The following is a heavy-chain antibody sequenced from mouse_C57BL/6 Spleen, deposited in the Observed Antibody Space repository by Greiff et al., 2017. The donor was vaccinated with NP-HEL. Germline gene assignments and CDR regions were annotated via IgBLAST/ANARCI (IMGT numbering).Heavy chain of an antibody. CDR2: INPSSGDT. J-gene: IGHJ2*01. D-gene: IGHD1-1*01. CDR3: ARVSYITTVASFYYFDY. Sequence: QVQLQQSGAELAKPGASVKLSCKASGYTFTSYWMHWVKQRPGQGLEWIGYINPSSGDTKYNQKFKDKATLTADKSSSTAYMQLSSLTYEDSAVYYCARVSYITTVASFYYFDYWGQGTTLTVSS. V-gene: IGHV1-7*01. CDR1: GYTFTSYW.